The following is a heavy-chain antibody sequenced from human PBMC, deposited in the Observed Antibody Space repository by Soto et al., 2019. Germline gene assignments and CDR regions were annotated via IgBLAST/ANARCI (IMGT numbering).Heavy chain of an antibody. V-gene: IGHV3-7*01. J-gene: IGHJ3*02. CDR2: IKQDGSEK. Sequence: GGSLRLSCAASGFTFSSYWMSWVRQAPGKGLEWVANIKQDGSEKYYVDSVKGRFTISRDNAKNSLYLQMNSLRAEDTAVYYCARDSILRFLEWLPDPTDQNAFDIWGQGTMVTVSS. CDR1: GFTFSSYW. D-gene: IGHD3-3*01. CDR3: ARDSILRFLEWLPDPTDQNAFDI.